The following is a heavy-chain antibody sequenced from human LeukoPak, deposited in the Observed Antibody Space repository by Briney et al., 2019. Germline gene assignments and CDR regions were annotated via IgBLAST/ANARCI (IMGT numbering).Heavy chain of an antibody. J-gene: IGHJ3*02. D-gene: IGHD3-22*01. CDR2: INPNSGGT. Sequence: ASVKVSCKASGYTFTGYYMHWVRQAPGQGLEWMGWINPNSGGTNYAQQFQGRVTLTRDTSISTAYMELSRLRSDDTAVYYCARFFRYYYDSSGYYYDGAFDIWGQGTMVTVSS. V-gene: IGHV1-2*02. CDR1: GYTFTGYY. CDR3: ARFFRYYYDSSGYYYDGAFDI.